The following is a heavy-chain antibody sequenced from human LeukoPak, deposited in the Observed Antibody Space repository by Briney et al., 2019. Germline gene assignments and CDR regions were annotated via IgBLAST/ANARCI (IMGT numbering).Heavy chain of an antibody. CDR1: GGSISSSSSY. D-gene: IGHD1-26*01. V-gene: IGHV4-39*07. CDR2: LQYRGST. Sequence: SETLSLTCSVSGGSISSSSSYWGWIRQSPGKGLEWIGSLQYRGSTYYNPSLKSRVTISVDTSKNQFSLKLSSVTAADTAVYYCARFVGAPEIWFDPWGQGTLVTVSS. J-gene: IGHJ5*02. CDR3: ARFVGAPEIWFDP.